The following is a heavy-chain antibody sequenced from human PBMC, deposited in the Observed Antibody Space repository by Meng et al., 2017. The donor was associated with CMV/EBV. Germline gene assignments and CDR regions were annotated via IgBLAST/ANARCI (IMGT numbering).Heavy chain of an antibody. V-gene: IGHV3-30*04. CDR3: ARDDYDFWSGYSAYYYYGMDV. CDR1: GFTFSSYA. D-gene: IGHD3-3*01. CDR2: ISYDGSNK. J-gene: IGHJ6*02. Sequence: GESLKISCAASGFTFSSYAMHWARQAPGKGLEWVVVISYDGSNKYYADSVKGRFTISRDNSKNTLYLQMNSLRAEDTAVYYCARDDYDFWSGYSAYYYYGMDVWGQGTTVTVSS.